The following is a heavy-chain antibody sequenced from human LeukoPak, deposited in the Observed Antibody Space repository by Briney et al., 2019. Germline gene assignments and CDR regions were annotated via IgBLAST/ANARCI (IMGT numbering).Heavy chain of an antibody. J-gene: IGHJ4*02. Sequence: SETLSLTCTVSGGSISSYYWSWIRQPSGKGLEWIGRINTSGSTNYNPSLKSRVTMSVDTSKNQFSLKLSSVTAADTAMYYCARVGSSGSGSYYPDYWGQGTLVTVSS. CDR2: INTSGST. V-gene: IGHV4-4*07. CDR3: ARVGSSGSGSYYPDY. D-gene: IGHD3-10*01. CDR1: GGSISSYY.